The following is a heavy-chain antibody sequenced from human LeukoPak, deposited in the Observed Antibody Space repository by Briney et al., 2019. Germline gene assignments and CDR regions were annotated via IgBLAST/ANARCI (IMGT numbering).Heavy chain of an antibody. CDR1: GYTFTSYG. J-gene: IGHJ5*02. CDR3: ARALITVVRGVISWFDP. D-gene: IGHD3-10*01. V-gene: IGHV1-18*01. Sequence: GASVKVSCKASGYTFTSYGISWVRQAPGQGLEWMGWISAYNGNTNYAQKLQGRVTMTTDTSTSTAYMELRSLRSDDTAVYYCARALITVVRGVISWFDPWGQGTLVTVSS. CDR2: ISAYNGNT.